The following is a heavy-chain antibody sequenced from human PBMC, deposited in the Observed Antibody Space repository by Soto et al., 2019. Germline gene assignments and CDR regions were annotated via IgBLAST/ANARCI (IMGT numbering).Heavy chain of an antibody. CDR2: ISSSGDYT. Sequence: PGGSLRLSCAASGFTFTTYPMHWVRQAPGKGLEYISTISSSGDYTYYIDSVNGRFTISRDNSKNTLYLQMGSLRDEDMAVYYCARGVAIVRGKGGAFDIWGQGTVVTVSS. CDR1: GFTFTTYP. D-gene: IGHD3-10*01. J-gene: IGHJ3*02. CDR3: ARGVAIVRGKGGAFDI. V-gene: IGHV3-64*02.